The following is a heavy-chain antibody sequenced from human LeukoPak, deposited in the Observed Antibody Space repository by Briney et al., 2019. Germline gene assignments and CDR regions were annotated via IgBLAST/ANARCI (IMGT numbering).Heavy chain of an antibody. Sequence: ASVKVSCKASGYTFTGYYMHWVRQAPGQGLEWMGWINPNSGGTNYAQKFQGRVTMTRDTSISTAYMELSRLRSDDTAVYYCARDEHKVDIVATTPYYWGQGTLVTVSS. CDR2: INPNSGGT. CDR1: GYTFTGYY. J-gene: IGHJ4*02. V-gene: IGHV1-2*02. D-gene: IGHD5-12*01. CDR3: ARDEHKVDIVATTPYY.